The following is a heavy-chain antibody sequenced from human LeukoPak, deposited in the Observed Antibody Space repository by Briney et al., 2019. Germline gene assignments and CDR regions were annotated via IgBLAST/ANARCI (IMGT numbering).Heavy chain of an antibody. CDR3: AREGVTHNWFDP. D-gene: IGHD4-11*01. J-gene: IGHJ5*02. Sequence: PSETLSLTCTVSGGSISTYYWSWIRQPPGKGLGWIGYIYYSGSTNYKPSLKSRVTMSVDTSKNQFSLKLSSVTAADTAVYYCAREGVTHNWFDPWGQGTLVTVSS. CDR1: GGSISTYY. V-gene: IGHV4-59*01. CDR2: IYYSGST.